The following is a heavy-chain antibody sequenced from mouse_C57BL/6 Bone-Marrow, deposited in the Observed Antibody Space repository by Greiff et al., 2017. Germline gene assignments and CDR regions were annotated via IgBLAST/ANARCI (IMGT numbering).Heavy chain of an antibody. CDR1: GFTFSDYG. CDR3: ARARVHYYAMDY. CDR2: ISSGSSTI. J-gene: IGHJ4*01. V-gene: IGHV5-17*01. Sequence: EVKVEESGGGLVKPGGSLKLSCAASGFTFSDYGMHWVRQAPEKGLEWVAYISSGSSTIYYADTVKGLFTISRDNAKNTLFLQMTSLRSEDTAMYYCARARVHYYAMDYWGQGTSVTVSS. D-gene: IGHD2-14*01.